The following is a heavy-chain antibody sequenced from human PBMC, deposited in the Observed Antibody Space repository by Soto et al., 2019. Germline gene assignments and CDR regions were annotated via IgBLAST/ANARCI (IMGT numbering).Heavy chain of an antibody. J-gene: IGHJ4*02. CDR3: ARRHGPFDF. V-gene: IGHV4-59*07. CDR2: IYYSGST. Sequence: NPSDTIYLACTVSGESINIYDWALIRQPPGKGLEWIGYIYYSGSTSYNPSLKSRVTISVDTSKNQFSLKLSSVTAADTAVYYCARRHGPFDFWGQGTLVTVSS. CDR1: GESINIYD.